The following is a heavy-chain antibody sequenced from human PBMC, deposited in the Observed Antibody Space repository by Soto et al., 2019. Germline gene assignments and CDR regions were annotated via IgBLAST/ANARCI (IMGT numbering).Heavy chain of an antibody. CDR1: GGTFSSYT. J-gene: IGHJ5*02. V-gene: IGHV1-69*02. D-gene: IGHD3-16*01. CDR3: ARVDVRGWFDP. CDR2: IIPILGIA. Sequence: QVQLVQSGAEVKKPGSSVKVSCKASGGTFSSYTISWVRQAPGQGLEWMGRIIPILGIANYAQKFQGRVTITADKSTSTAYMELSGLRSEDTAVYYCARVDVRGWFDPWGQGTLVTVSS.